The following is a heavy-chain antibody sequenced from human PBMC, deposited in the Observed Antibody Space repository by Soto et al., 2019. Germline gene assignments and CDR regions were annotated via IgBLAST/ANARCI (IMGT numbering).Heavy chain of an antibody. V-gene: IGHV3-33*01. CDR3: ARDVVGNELLRGLGGWFDP. D-gene: IGHD2-15*01. J-gene: IGHJ5*02. CDR2: IWYDGSKK. Sequence: QVQLVESGGGVVQSGRSLRLSCAASGSTFRNHGMHWVRQTPVKGLEWVALIWYDGSKKYYADSVKGRFTISRDNFENTLYLQMNTLRAEDTAVYYCARDVVGNELLRGLGGWFDPWGQGTLVIVSS. CDR1: GSTFRNHG.